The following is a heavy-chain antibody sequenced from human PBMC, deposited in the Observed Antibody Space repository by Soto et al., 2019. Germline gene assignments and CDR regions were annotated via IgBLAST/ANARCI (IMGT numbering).Heavy chain of an antibody. Sequence: TSETLSLTCAVYGGSFSGYYWSWIRQPPGKGLEWIGEINHSGSTNYNPSLKSRVTISVDTSKNQFSLKLSSVTAADTAVYYCAREAGNYYGSGSYGFDYWGQGTLVTVSS. CDR2: INHSGST. CDR3: AREAGNYYGSGSYGFDY. CDR1: GGSFSGYY. V-gene: IGHV4-34*01. D-gene: IGHD3-10*01. J-gene: IGHJ4*02.